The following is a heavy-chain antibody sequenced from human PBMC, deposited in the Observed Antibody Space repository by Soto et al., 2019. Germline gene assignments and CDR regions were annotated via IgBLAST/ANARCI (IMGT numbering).Heavy chain of an antibody. CDR3: AHSLYCSGGSCYYTYYFDY. J-gene: IGHJ4*02. CDR1: GFPLSTSGLG. V-gene: IGHV2-5*02. CDR2: IYWDDDK. D-gene: IGHD2-15*01. Sequence: SGPTLVNPTQTLTLTCTFSGFPLSTSGLGVGWIRQPPGKALEWLALIYWDDDKRYSPSLKSRLTITKDTSKNQVVLTMNNMDPVDTATYYCAHSLYCSGGSCYYTYYFDYCGQGTLVTVSS.